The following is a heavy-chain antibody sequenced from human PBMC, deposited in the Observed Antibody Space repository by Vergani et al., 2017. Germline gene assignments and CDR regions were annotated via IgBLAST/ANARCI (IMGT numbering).Heavy chain of an antibody. V-gene: IGHV3-66*02. Sequence: ELQLVESGGGLVQPGGSLTLSCAASGSTVSGTYMTWVRHAPGKGLELVSHIYSGDETYYADSVKGRVTISRDTSKNTLHLQINNLRVEDTAVYYCARGNYYGSGTYVDPWGQGTLVTVSS. J-gene: IGHJ5*02. CDR2: IYSGDET. D-gene: IGHD3-10*01. CDR1: GSTVSGTY. CDR3: ARGNYYGSGTYVDP.